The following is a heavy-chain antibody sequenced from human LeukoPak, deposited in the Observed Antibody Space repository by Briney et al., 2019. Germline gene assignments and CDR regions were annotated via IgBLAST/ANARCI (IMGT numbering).Heavy chain of an antibody. CDR1: GFTFSSYW. J-gene: IGHJ6*02. Sequence: GGSLRLSCAASGFTFSSYWMSWVRQAPGEGLEWVANIKEDGSEKYYADSVKGRFTMSRDNAKKSLYLQMNSLRAEDTAVYYCARPTEYGMDVWGQGTTVTVS. CDR3: ARPTEYGMDV. V-gene: IGHV3-7*03. D-gene: IGHD6-6*01. CDR2: IKEDGSEK.